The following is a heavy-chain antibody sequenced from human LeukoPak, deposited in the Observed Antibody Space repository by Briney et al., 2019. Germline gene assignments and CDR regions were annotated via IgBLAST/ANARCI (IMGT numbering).Heavy chain of an antibody. CDR2: IYYSGST. CDR1: GGSISSSSYY. CDR3: ARQRGDGYNHFDY. Sequence: ETLSLTCTVSGGSISSSSYYWGWTRQPPGKGLEWIGSIYYSGSTYYNPSLKSRVTISVDTSKNQFSLKLSSVTAADTAVYYCARQRGDGYNHFDYWGQGTLVTVSS. J-gene: IGHJ4*02. V-gene: IGHV4-39*01. D-gene: IGHD5-24*01.